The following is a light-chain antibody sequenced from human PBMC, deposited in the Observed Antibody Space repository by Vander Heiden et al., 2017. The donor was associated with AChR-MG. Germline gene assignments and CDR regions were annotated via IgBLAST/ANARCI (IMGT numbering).Light chain of an antibody. J-gene: IGKJ1*01. CDR3: QQSYNTPPT. CDR2: AAS. CDR1: QSISSY. Sequence: DIRIPQTPSSLSASGGDRVTITCRASQSISSYLNWYQQKPGQAPKLLIYAASSLQSGVPSRFSGSGSGTDFTLTISSLQPEDFATYYCQQSYNTPPTFGQGTKVEIK. V-gene: IGKV1-39*01.